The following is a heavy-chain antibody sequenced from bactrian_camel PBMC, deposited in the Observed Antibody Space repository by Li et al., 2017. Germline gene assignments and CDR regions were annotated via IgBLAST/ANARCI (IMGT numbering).Heavy chain of an antibody. CDR2: INWLSHT. Sequence: HVQLVESGGGSVQAGRSLTLSCAAPGSAFSSFCRAWFRQIPEKQREVVASINWLSHTVYTDSVKGRFTISRDNAKSTVDLEMSNLKPEDTAMYFCAARRTQSGSDWRDPDAYNHWGQGTQVTVS. V-gene: IGHV3S53*01. J-gene: IGHJ4*01. D-gene: IGHD2*01. CDR3: AARRTQSGSDWRDPDAYNH. CDR1: GSAFSSFC.